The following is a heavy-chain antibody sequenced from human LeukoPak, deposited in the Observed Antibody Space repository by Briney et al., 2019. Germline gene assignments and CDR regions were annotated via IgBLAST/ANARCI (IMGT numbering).Heavy chain of an antibody. Sequence: SQTLSLTCTVSGGSISSGGYYWSWIRRHPGKGLEWIGYIYYSGSTYYNPSLKSRVTISVDTSKNQFSLKLSSVTAADTAVYYCARYITMVRGVITYYYYGMDVWGQGTTVTVSS. J-gene: IGHJ6*02. CDR1: GGSISSGGYY. V-gene: IGHV4-31*03. CDR3: ARYITMVRGVITYYYYGMDV. CDR2: IYYSGST. D-gene: IGHD3-10*01.